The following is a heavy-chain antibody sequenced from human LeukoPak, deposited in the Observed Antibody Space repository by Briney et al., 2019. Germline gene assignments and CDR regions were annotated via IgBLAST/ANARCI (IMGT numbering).Heavy chain of an antibody. D-gene: IGHD2-21*02. CDR3: ASHISTYCGGDCFPYYFDY. CDR2: IYPGDSDT. V-gene: IGHV5-51*01. CDR1: GYIFTSYW. J-gene: IGHJ4*02. Sequence: GASLQISCQGSGYIFTSYWIGWGRPLPGKGLEWMGIIYPGDSDTRYSPSFQGHVTISADKSISTAYLQWSSLKASDTVTYYCASHISTYCGGDCFPYYFDYWGQGTLVTVSS.